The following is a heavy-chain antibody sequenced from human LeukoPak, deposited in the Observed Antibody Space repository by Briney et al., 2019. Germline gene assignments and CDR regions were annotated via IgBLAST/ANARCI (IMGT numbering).Heavy chain of an antibody. Sequence: PGGSLRLSCAASGFTFSDYAMHWVRQAPDKGLEWVSVISYDGTYKYYGNSVKGRVTISRDNSKNTLYLQMDSLRPEDTAVYSCARKSGGSQRKMDDWFGPWGQGTLVIVSS. J-gene: IGHJ5*02. CDR1: GFTFSDYA. CDR2: ISYDGTYK. V-gene: IGHV3-30*04. D-gene: IGHD3-10*01. CDR3: ARKSGGSQRKMDDWFGP.